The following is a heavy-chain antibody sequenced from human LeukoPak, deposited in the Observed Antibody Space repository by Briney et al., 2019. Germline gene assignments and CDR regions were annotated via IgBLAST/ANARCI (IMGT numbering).Heavy chain of an antibody. CDR2: ISYDGSNK. Sequence: GGSLRLSCAASGFTFSSYGMHWVRQAPGKGLEWVAVISYDGSNKYYADSVKGRFTISRDNSKNTLYLQMNSLRAEDTAVYYCVRVGYSYGFPAGFDYWGQGTLVTVSS. D-gene: IGHD5-18*01. CDR3: VRVGYSYGFPAGFDY. J-gene: IGHJ4*02. CDR1: GFTFSSYG. V-gene: IGHV3-30*03.